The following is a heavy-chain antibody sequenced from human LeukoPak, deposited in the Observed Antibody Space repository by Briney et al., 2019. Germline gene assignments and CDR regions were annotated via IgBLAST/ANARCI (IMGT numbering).Heavy chain of an antibody. Sequence: SETPSLTCTVSPDSTTSNFWSWVRQPPGKGLEWIGEIHRSRSTNYNPSPQSRVTISIDRSKNQIALELSSVTAADTAVYYCAREIVGGFNPGAYWGQGTLVTVSS. D-gene: IGHD1-14*01. J-gene: IGHJ4*02. CDR1: PDSTTSNF. CDR3: AREIVGGFNPGAY. CDR2: IHRSRST. V-gene: IGHV4-59*12.